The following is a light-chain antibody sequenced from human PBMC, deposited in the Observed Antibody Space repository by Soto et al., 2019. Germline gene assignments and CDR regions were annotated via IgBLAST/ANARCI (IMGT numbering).Light chain of an antibody. J-gene: IGKJ2*01. CDR2: GTS. V-gene: IGKV3-20*01. CDR1: QSVTDNY. Sequence: EIVLTQSPGTLSLSPGERATLSCRASQSVTDNYLSWYQQRPGQAPRLLIYGTSSRATGIPDRFSGSRSGTDFTLTISRLEPEDFAVYYCEQYDTSPYTFGQGTKLEIK. CDR3: EQYDTSPYT.